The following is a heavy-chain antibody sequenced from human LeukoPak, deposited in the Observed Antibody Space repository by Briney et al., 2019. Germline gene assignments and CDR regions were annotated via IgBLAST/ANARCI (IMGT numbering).Heavy chain of an antibody. Sequence: GASVKVSCKASGYTFYSHGVTWVRQAPGQGLEWMGWISTFTGNTNYAQKFQDRVTMTTDTSTSTAYMELRSLRSDDTAMYYCARGVWGGAFDIWGQGTTVTVSS. J-gene: IGHJ3*02. CDR2: ISTFTGNT. V-gene: IGHV1-18*01. D-gene: IGHD3-10*01. CDR3: ARGVWGGAFDI. CDR1: GYTFYSHG.